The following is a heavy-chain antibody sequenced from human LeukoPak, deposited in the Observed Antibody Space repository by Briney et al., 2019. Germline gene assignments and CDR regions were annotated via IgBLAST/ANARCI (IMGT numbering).Heavy chain of an antibody. CDR2: ISSSSGYI. CDR1: GFTFSLYS. V-gene: IGHV3-21*01. J-gene: IGHJ4*02. CDR3: ARDQDKAYCGGDCYSFDY. D-gene: IGHD2-21*02. Sequence: PGGSLRLSCAASGFTFSLYSMNWVRQAPGKGLEWVSSISSSSGYIFYADSVKGRFTISRDNAKNSLYLLMNSLRADDTAVYSCARDQDKAYCGGDCYSFDYWGQGTLVTVSS.